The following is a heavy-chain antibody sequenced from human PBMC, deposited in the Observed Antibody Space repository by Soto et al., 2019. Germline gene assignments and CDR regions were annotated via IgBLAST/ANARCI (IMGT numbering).Heavy chain of an antibody. CDR1: GFTFSSYW. CDR2: INSDGSST. D-gene: IGHD6-19*01. Sequence: PGGSLRLSCAASGFTFSSYWMHWVRQAPGKGLVWVSRINSDGSSTSYADSVKGRFTISRDNAKNTLYLQMNSLRAEDTAVYYCARSLELGLVDYGMDVWGQGTTVTVSS. V-gene: IGHV3-74*01. CDR3: ARSLELGLVDYGMDV. J-gene: IGHJ6*02.